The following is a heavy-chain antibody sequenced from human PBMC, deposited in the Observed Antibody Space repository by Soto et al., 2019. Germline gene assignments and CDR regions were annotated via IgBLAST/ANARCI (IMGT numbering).Heavy chain of an antibody. Sequence: VHLQESGPGLVKPSQTLSLSCTVSGRSISSGCYYWRGMPEPPGRRVEWLGYIYYSGSIYYNLSLKSRVTISVDTSKNQFSLDLSSVTAADTAVYYCARVGYCSGGSCYGYYYYYGMDVWGQGTTVTVSS. D-gene: IGHD2-15*01. CDR1: GRSISSGCYY. J-gene: IGHJ6*02. CDR3: ARVGYCSGGSCYGYYYYYGMDV. V-gene: IGHV4-31*03. CDR2: IYYSGSI.